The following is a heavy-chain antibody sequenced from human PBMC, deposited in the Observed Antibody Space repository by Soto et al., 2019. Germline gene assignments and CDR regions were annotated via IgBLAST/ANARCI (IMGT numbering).Heavy chain of an antibody. CDR2: ISGSGGST. J-gene: IGHJ6*02. CDR3: AKPRLRYYYYGMDV. V-gene: IGHV3-23*01. D-gene: IGHD5-12*01. Sequence: GGSLRLSCAASGFTFSSYAMSWVRQAPGKGLEWVSAISGSGGSTYYADSVKGRFTISRDNSKNTLYLQMNSLRAEDTAVYYCAKPRLRYYYYGMDVWGQGTTVTVSS. CDR1: GFTFSSYA.